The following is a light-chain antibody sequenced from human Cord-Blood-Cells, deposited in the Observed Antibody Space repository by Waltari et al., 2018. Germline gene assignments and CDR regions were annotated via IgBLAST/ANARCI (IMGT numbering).Light chain of an antibody. CDR1: SSYVGSYNR. CDR3: SSYTSSSTYV. CDR2: EVS. V-gene: IGLV2-18*02. Sequence: QSALTQPPSVSGFPGQSVTISCPGTSSYVGSYNRVSWYQQPPGTAPKLMIYEVSNRPSGVPERFSGSKSGNTASLTISGRQAEDEADYYCSSYTSSSTYVFGTGTKVTVL. J-gene: IGLJ1*01.